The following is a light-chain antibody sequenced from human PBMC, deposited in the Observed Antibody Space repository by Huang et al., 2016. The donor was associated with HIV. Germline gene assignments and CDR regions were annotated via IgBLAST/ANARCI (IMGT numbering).Light chain of an antibody. Sequence: EIVMTQSPATLSVSPGERATFSCRASQSVSSNLAWYQQKPGQAPRLLMYGASTRATGIPARFSGSGSGTEFTLTISSLQSEDFAVYYCQQYDNWPPIFGQGTKLEIK. CDR2: GAS. V-gene: IGKV3-15*01. CDR1: QSVSSN. CDR3: QQYDNWPPI. J-gene: IGKJ2*01.